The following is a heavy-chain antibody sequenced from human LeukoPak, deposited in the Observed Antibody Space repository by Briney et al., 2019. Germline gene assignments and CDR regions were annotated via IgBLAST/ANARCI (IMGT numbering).Heavy chain of an antibody. J-gene: IGHJ4*02. D-gene: IGHD4-17*01. Sequence: SVKVSCKASGYTFTSYYMHWVRQAPGQGLEWMGGIIPIFGTANYAQKFQGRVTITADKSTSTAYMELSSLRSEDTAVYYCSVTTVTSFDYWGQGTLVTVSS. V-gene: IGHV1-69*06. CDR3: SVTTVTSFDY. CDR1: GYTFTSYY. CDR2: IIPIFGTA.